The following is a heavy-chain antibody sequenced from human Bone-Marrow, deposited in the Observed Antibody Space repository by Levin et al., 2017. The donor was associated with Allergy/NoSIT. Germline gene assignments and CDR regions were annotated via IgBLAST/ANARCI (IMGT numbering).Heavy chain of an antibody. Sequence: GGSLRLSCATSGFTFSSYPMTWVRQAPGGGLEWVAAISGSGGGYTYYADSVKGRFTISRDNSKNTLYLQMSGLRVEDTAIYYCAKRTTVARGDFDYWGQGTLVTVSS. D-gene: IGHD4-23*01. CDR2: ISGSGGGYT. CDR1: GFTFSSYP. V-gene: IGHV3-23*01. J-gene: IGHJ4*02. CDR3: AKRTTVARGDFDY.